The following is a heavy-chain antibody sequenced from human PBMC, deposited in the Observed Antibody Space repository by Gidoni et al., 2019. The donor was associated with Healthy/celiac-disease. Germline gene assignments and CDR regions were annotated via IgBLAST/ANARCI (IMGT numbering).Heavy chain of an antibody. Sequence: QVQLQESGPGLVKPSETLSLTCTVPGGSISSYYWSWIRQPPGKGLEWIGYIYYSGSTNYNPSLKSRVTISVDTSKNQFSLKLSSVTAADTAVYYCAREKEAVAGTHYFDYWGQGTLVTVSS. CDR3: AREKEAVAGTHYFDY. V-gene: IGHV4-59*01. J-gene: IGHJ4*02. D-gene: IGHD6-19*01. CDR1: GGSISSYY. CDR2: IYYSGST.